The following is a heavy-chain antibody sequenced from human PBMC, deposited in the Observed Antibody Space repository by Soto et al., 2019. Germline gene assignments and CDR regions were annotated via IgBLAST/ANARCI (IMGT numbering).Heavy chain of an antibody. CDR3: ARGRSFSYDSTPPPMFDP. Sequence: AGGSLRLSCAASGFTFSTFDIHWVRQAPGKGLEWVSGIGTLSDTFYAASVQGRFTISRQNAKNSVYLQMNSLRAGDTAFYYCARGRSFSYDSTPPPMFDPWGQGTLVTVSS. V-gene: IGHV3-13*01. CDR2: IGTLSDT. CDR1: GFTFSTFD. D-gene: IGHD3-10*01. J-gene: IGHJ5*02.